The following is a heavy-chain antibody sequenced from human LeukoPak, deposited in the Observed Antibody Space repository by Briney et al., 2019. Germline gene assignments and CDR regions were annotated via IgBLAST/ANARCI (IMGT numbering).Heavy chain of an antibody. CDR3: ARAKILLSNYYYYMDV. J-gene: IGHJ6*03. Sequence: IPSETLSLTCAVYGGSFSGYYWSWFRHPPGKGLVWIGEINHSGSTNYNPSLKSRVTISVDTYKNQFSLKLSSVTAADTAVYYCARAKILLSNYYYYMDVWGKGTTVTVSS. V-gene: IGHV4-34*01. CDR1: GGSFSGYY. CDR2: INHSGST. D-gene: IGHD2/OR15-2a*01.